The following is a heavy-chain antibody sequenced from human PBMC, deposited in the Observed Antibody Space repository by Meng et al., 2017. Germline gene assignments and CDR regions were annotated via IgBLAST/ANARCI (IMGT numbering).Heavy chain of an antibody. CDR3: ASSSGWGDPVYDY. J-gene: IGHJ4*02. Sequence: QVELGHCGARVKKPGASVKVSCKASGYTFTSYYMHWARQAPGQGLEWMGISNPSGGSTSYAQKFQGRVTMTRDTSTSTVYMELSSLRSEDTAVYYCASSSGWGDPVYDYWGQGTLVTVSS. D-gene: IGHD2-21*01. V-gene: IGHV1-46*01. CDR2: SNPSGGST. CDR1: GYTFTSYY.